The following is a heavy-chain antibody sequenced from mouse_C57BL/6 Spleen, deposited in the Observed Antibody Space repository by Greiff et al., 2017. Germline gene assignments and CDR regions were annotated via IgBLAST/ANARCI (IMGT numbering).Heavy chain of an antibody. CDR1: GFTFSSYA. CDR2: ISDGGSYT. J-gene: IGHJ4*01. Sequence: EVQVVESGGGLVKPGGSLKLSCAASGFTFSSYAMSWVRQTPEKRLEWVATISDGGSYTYYPDNVKGRITISRDNAKNNLYLQMSHLKSEDTAMYYCARDGDYGSSPYAMDYWGQGTSVTVSS. V-gene: IGHV5-4*01. D-gene: IGHD1-1*01. CDR3: ARDGDYGSSPYAMDY.